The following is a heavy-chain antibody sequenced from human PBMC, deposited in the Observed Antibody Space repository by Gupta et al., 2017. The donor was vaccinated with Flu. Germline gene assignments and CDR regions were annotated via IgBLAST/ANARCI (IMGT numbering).Heavy chain of an antibody. V-gene: IGHV3-23*01. CDR3: AKEGQLPSEFDY. D-gene: IGHD2-2*01. Sequence: EVQLLESGGGLVQSGGSLTLSCAASGFTFTSYALSWVRQAPGKGLEWVSAISGSGGSTYYADSVKGRFTISRDNSKNTLYLQMNSLRAEDTAVYYCAKEGQLPSEFDYWGQGTLVTVSS. CDR2: ISGSGGST. CDR1: GFTFTSYA. J-gene: IGHJ4*02.